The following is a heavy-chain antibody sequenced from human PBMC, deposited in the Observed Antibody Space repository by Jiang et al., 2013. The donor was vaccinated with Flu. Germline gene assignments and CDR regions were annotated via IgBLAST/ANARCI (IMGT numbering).Heavy chain of an antibody. D-gene: IGHD2-21*02. CDR3: ARQPHDRIVVVTANNWYFDL. Sequence: YNPSLQGHVTISADKSISTAYLQWSSLKASDTAMYYCARQPHDRIVVVTANNWYFDLWGRGTLVTVSS. V-gene: IGHV5-10-1*01. J-gene: IGHJ2*01.